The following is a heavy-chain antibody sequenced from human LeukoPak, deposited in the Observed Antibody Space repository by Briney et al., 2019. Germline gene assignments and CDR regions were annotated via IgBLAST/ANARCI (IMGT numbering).Heavy chain of an antibody. D-gene: IGHD6-13*01. J-gene: IGHJ4*02. CDR3: ARLRSPYSSSLNPFDY. CDR1: GFTFSSYA. Sequence: PGGSLRLSCAASGFTFSSYAMHWVRQAPGKGLEWVAVISYDGSNKYYADSVKGRFTISRDNSKNTLYLQMNSLRAEDTAVYYCARLRSPYSSSLNPFDYWGQGTLVTVSS. V-gene: IGHV3-30-3*01. CDR2: ISYDGSNK.